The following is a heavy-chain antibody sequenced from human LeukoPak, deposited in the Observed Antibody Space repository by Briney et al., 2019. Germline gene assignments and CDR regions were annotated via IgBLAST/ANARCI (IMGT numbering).Heavy chain of an antibody. Sequence: PSETLSLTCAVYGGSFSGYYWSWIRQPPGKGLEWIGEINHSGSTNYNPSLKSRVTISVDTSKNQFSLKLSSVTAADTAVYYCARSSSGWYPDYWGQGTLVTVSS. J-gene: IGHJ4*02. CDR3: ARSSSGWYPDY. CDR2: INHSGST. CDR1: GGSFSGYY. V-gene: IGHV4-34*01. D-gene: IGHD6-19*01.